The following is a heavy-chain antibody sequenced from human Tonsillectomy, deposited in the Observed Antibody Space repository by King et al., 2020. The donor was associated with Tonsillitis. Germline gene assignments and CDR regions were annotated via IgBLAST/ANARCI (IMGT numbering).Heavy chain of an antibody. V-gene: IGHV3-33*01. CDR2: MWYDGTDE. D-gene: IGHD3-3*01. J-gene: IGHJ4*02. CDR1: GFTVSYYV. CDR3: ARDLDDH. Sequence: VQLVESGGGVVQPGGSLRLSCVASGFTVSYYVMHWVRQAPGKGLEWVAVMWYDGTDEYYAYSVKVRFTVSRDNSKNTLYLQMHSLRGDDTAVYYCARDLDDHWGQGTLVTVSS.